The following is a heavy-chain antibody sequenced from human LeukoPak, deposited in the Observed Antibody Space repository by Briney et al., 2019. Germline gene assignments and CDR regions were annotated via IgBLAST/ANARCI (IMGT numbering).Heavy chain of an antibody. Sequence: MPSETLSLTCTVSGGSISSYYWSWIRQPAGKGLEWIGRIYTSGSTNYNPSLKSRVTMSVDTSNNQFSLKLTSVTAADTAVYYCAITNLGGDQYYFDYWGQGTLATVSS. CDR1: GGSISSYY. CDR3: AITNLGGDQYYFDY. V-gene: IGHV4-4*07. CDR2: IYTSGST. J-gene: IGHJ4*02. D-gene: IGHD4-17*01.